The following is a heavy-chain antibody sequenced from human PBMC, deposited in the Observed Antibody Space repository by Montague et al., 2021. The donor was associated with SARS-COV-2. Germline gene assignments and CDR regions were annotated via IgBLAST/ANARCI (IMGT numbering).Heavy chain of an antibody. V-gene: IGHV4-59*02. D-gene: IGHD6-13*01. Sequence: SETLSLTCTVSGGSVSSYYWSWIRQPPGKGLEWIGYIYYSGNTNYNPSLKSRVTISVDTSKNQVSLKLSSVTAADTAVYYCARGESYSTSWYYFFDYWGQGTRVTVSS. J-gene: IGHJ4*02. CDR2: IYYSGNT. CDR1: GGSVSSYY. CDR3: ARGESYSTSWYYFFDY.